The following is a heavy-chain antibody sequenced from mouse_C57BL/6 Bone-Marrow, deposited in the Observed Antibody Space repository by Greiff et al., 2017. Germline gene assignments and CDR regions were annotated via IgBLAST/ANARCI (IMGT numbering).Heavy chain of an antibody. J-gene: IGHJ3*01. D-gene: IGHD2-5*01. CDR1: GYTFTSYW. CDR2: IHPNSGST. Sequence: QVQLKQSGAELVKPGASVKLSCKASGYTFTSYWMHWVKQRPGQGLEWIGMIHPNSGSTNYNEKFKSKATLTVDKSSSTAYMQLSSLTSEDSAVYYCASYYSKPFAYWGQGTLVTVSA. CDR3: ASYYSKPFAY. V-gene: IGHV1-64*01.